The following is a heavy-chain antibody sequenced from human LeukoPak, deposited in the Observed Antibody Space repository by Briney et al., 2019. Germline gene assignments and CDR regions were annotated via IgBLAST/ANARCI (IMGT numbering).Heavy chain of an antibody. CDR2: IYYSGST. CDR3: AKHYMGSYNNRGLDS. J-gene: IGHJ4*02. CDR1: GGSISSYY. D-gene: IGHD3-10*01. V-gene: IGHV4-59*08. Sequence: SETLSLTCTVSGGSISSYYWSWIRQPPGKGLEWIGYIYYSGSTNYNPSLESRVTISVDTSKNQFSLKLSSVTAADTAVYYCAKHYMGSYNNRGLDSWGQGTLVTVSS.